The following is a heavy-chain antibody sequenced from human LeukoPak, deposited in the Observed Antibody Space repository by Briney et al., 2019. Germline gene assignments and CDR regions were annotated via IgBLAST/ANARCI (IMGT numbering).Heavy chain of an antibody. CDR3: AREFRSGYGMWA. Sequence: GGSLRLSCTASGFTFSSYSMNWVRQAPGKGREWVSSISISSGYIYYADSVKGPFTISRDNAESSLHLQMNSLRADNTAVYYCAREFRSGYGMWAWGQGTLVTVSS. CDR2: ISISSGYI. V-gene: IGHV3-21*01. J-gene: IGHJ5*02. D-gene: IGHD5-18*01. CDR1: GFTFSSYS.